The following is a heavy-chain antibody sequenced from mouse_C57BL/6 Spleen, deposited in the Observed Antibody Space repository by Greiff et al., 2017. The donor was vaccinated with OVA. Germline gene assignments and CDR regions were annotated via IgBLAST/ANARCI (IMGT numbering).Heavy chain of an antibody. V-gene: IGHV1-82*01. J-gene: IGHJ3*01. CDR3: ANLAWFAY. CDR2: IYPGDGDT. CDR1: GYAFSSSW. Sequence: VQLQQSGPELVKPGASVKISCKASGYAFSSSWMNWVKQRPGKGLEWIGRIYPGDGDTNYNGKFKGKATLTADKSSSTAYMQLSSLTSEDSAVYFCANLAWFAYWGQGTLVTVSA.